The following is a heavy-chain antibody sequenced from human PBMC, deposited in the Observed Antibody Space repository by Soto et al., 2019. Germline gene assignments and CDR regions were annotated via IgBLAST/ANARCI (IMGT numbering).Heavy chain of an antibody. J-gene: IGHJ4*02. CDR2: ISYDGSNK. D-gene: IGHD3-9*01. CDR1: GFTFSSYA. Sequence: QVQLVESGGGLVQPGRSLRLSCAASGFTFSSYAMHWVRQAPGKGLEWVAVISYDGSNKYYADSVKGRFTISRDNSKNTLYLQMNSLRAEDTAVYYCARDNRSDWFADYWGQGTLVTVSS. CDR3: ARDNRSDWFADY. V-gene: IGHV3-30-3*01.